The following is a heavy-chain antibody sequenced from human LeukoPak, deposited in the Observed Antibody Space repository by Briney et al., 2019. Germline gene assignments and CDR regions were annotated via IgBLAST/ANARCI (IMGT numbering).Heavy chain of an antibody. CDR1: EFSVGSNY. J-gene: IGHJ4*02. D-gene: IGHD3-16*01. V-gene: IGHV3-23*01. Sequence: GGSLRLSWAASEFSVGSNYMTWVRQASGKGLEWLSVISGSGGSTSFADSVKGRFTISRDNSKNMLYLQMNSLRVEDTAVYYCRLGVLDYWGQGTLVTVSS. CDR3: RLGVLDY. CDR2: ISGSGGST.